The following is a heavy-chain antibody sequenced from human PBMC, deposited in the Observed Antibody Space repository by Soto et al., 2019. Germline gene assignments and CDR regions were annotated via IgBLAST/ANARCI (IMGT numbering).Heavy chain of an antibody. D-gene: IGHD2-21*01. V-gene: IGHV3-11*01. CDR2: ISSSSGSSI. CDR1: GFTFSDYY. J-gene: IGHJ6*02. Sequence: QLLESGGGLVKPGGSLRLSCAASGFTFSDYYMNWIRQAPGKGLEWVSFISSSSGSSIYYADSVKGRFTITRDNAKNSLYLQMTSLRVEDTAVYYCARGATSYFYHYYYGMDVWGQGTTVTVSS. CDR3: ARGATSYFYHYYYGMDV.